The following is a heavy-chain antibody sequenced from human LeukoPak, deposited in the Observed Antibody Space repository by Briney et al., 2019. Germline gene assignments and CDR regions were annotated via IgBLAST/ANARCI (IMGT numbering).Heavy chain of an antibody. J-gene: IGHJ4*02. CDR2: INPNSGGT. D-gene: IGHD5-18*01. Sequence: ASVKVSCKASGYTFTGYYMHWVRQAPGQGLEWMGWINPNSGGTNYAQKFQGRVTMTGDTSISTAYMELSRLRSDDTAVYYCARGIGYSYGYSGIDYWGQGTLVTVSS. CDR3: ARGIGYSYGYSGIDY. V-gene: IGHV1-2*02. CDR1: GYTFTGYY.